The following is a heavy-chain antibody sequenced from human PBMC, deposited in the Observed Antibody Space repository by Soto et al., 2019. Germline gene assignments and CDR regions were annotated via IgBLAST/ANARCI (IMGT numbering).Heavy chain of an antibody. CDR3: ARELNDLGYCSGGSCFLPTQYFQH. D-gene: IGHD2-15*01. CDR1: GGTFSSYT. CDR2: IIPILGIA. Sequence: ASVKVSCKASGGTFSSYTISWVRQAPGQGLEWMGRIIPILGIANYAQKFQGRVTITADKSTSTAYMELSSLRSEDTAVYYCARELNDLGYCSGGSCFLPTQYFQHWGQGTLVTVSS. J-gene: IGHJ1*01. V-gene: IGHV1-69*04.